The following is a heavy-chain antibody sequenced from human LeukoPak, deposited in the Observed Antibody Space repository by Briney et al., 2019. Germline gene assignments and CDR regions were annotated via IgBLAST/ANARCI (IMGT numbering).Heavy chain of an antibody. Sequence: SETLSLTCTVSGGSISSCYWSWIRQPPGKGLEWIGYIYYSGSTNYNPSLKSRVTISVDTSKNQFSLKLSSVTAADTAVYYCARNILTAGYDAFDIWGQGTMVTVSS. D-gene: IGHD3-9*01. CDR1: GGSISSCY. J-gene: IGHJ3*02. CDR3: ARNILTAGYDAFDI. CDR2: IYYSGST. V-gene: IGHV4-59*01.